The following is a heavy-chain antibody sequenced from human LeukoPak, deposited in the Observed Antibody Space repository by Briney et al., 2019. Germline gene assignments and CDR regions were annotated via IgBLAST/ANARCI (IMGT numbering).Heavy chain of an antibody. D-gene: IGHD3-3*01. CDR2: ISSSSGYI. CDR3: ARGQKETFTIFGVVIMMPLDY. Sequence: GGSLRLSCAASGFTFSSYSLNWVRQAPGKGLEWVSSISSSSGYIYYADSVKGRFTISRDNAKNSLYLQMNSLRAEDTALYYCARGQKETFTIFGVVIMMPLDYLGQGILVTVSS. V-gene: IGHV3-21*01. CDR1: GFTFSSYS. J-gene: IGHJ4*02.